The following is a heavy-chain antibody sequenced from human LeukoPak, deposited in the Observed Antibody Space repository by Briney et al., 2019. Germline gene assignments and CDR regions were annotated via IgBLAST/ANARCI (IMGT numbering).Heavy chain of an antibody. V-gene: IGHV1-18*01. Sequence: ASVKVSCKASGYTFTSYGISWVRQAPGQGLEWMGWISAYNGNTNYAQKLQGRVTMTTDTSTSTAYTELRSLRSDDTAVYYCARDSPIGSGWSTGADYWGQGTLVTVSS. J-gene: IGHJ4*02. D-gene: IGHD6-19*01. CDR2: ISAYNGNT. CDR1: GYTFTSYG. CDR3: ARDSPIGSGWSTGADY.